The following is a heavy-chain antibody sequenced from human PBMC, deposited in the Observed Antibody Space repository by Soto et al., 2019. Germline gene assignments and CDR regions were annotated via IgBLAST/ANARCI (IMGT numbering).Heavy chain of an antibody. D-gene: IGHD1-1*01. J-gene: IGHJ6*02. CDR3: ARNGTQTGYSYGMDV. CDR2: IIPIFDTA. CDR1: GGTFSDFT. V-gene: IGHV1-69*13. Sequence: ASVKVSCKASGGTFSDFTINWVRQAPGQRLEWMGGIIPIFDTANYAEKFQGRVTITADESTSTSFMEVSSLRSEDTAVYYCARNGTQTGYSYGMDVWGQGTMVTVPS.